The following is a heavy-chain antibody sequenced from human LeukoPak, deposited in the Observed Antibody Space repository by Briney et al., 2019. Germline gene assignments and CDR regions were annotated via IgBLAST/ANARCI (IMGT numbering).Heavy chain of an antibody. Sequence: GESLKISCKGSGYSFTSYWISWVRQMPGKGLEWMGRIDPSDSYTNHSPSFQGHVTISADKSISTAYLQWSSLKASDTAMYYCARDSTTAAVFDYWGQGTLVTVSS. CDR1: GYSFTSYW. D-gene: IGHD2-2*01. J-gene: IGHJ4*02. V-gene: IGHV5-10-1*01. CDR2: IDPSDSYT. CDR3: ARDSTTAAVFDY.